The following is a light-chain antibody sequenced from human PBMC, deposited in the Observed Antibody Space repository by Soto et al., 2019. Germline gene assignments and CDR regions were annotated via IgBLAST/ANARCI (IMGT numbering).Light chain of an antibody. CDR2: KAS. CDR3: QQYSAHPLP. J-gene: IGKJ4*01. Sequence: DIQMTQSPSTLSASVGDRVTITCRASQSIKNWLAWYQQKPGEAPKLLIYKASTLESGVPSRFSGSGSGTEFTLTISCLQPEDFATYFCQQYSAHPLPFGGGTRVEIK. V-gene: IGKV1-5*03. CDR1: QSIKNW.